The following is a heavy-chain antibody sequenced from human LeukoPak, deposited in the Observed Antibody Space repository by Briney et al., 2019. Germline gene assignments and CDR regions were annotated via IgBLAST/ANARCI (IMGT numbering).Heavy chain of an antibody. J-gene: IGHJ5*02. CDR2: INDNGST. D-gene: IGHD3-10*01. CDR3: ARGRYYGTGGWFDP. V-gene: IGHV4-34*01. Sequence: PSETLSLTCAVYGGAFSGYYWNWIRQPPGKGLEWMGEINDNGSTKYNPSLKSRVTISVDTSKNQFSLRLSSVTAADTAVYYCARGRYYGTGGWFDPWGQGISVTVSS. CDR1: GGAFSGYY.